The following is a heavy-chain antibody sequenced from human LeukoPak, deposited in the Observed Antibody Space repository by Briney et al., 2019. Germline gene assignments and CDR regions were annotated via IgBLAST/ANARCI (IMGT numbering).Heavy chain of an antibody. CDR1: GGSISASSYY. Sequence: SETLSLTCAVSGGSISASSYYWGWIRQPPGKGREWIGRIYYSGTTYYDPSLKSRVTISVDTSKNQFSLKLSSVTAADTAVYYCATPARYYDSSGYFYHYWGQGTLVTVSS. CDR3: ATPARYYDSSGYFYHY. CDR2: IYYSGTT. J-gene: IGHJ4*02. V-gene: IGHV4-39*01. D-gene: IGHD3-22*01.